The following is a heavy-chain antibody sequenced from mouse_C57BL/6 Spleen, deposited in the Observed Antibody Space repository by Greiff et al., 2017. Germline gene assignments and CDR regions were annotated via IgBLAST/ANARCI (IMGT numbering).Heavy chain of an antibody. Sequence: DVKLQESGPGLVKPSQSLSLTCSVTGYSITSGYYWNWIRQFPGNKLEWMGYISYDGSNNYNPSLKNRISITRDTSKNQFFLKLNSVTTEDTATYYCARGDYDGRGYYFDYWGQGTTLTVSS. V-gene: IGHV3-6*01. CDR1: GYSITSGYY. D-gene: IGHD2-4*01. J-gene: IGHJ2*01. CDR2: ISYDGSN. CDR3: ARGDYDGRGYYFDY.